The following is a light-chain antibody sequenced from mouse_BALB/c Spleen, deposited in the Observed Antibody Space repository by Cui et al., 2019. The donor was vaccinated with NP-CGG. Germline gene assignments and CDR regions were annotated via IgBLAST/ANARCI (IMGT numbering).Light chain of an antibody. V-gene: IGLV1*01. J-gene: IGLJ1*01. CDR3: ALWNSNYWV. CDR2: GTN. Sequence: QAVVTQESALTTSPGETVTLTCRSSTGAFTTSNYANWVQEKPDHLFTGLIGGTNNRAPGVPARFSGSLIGDKAALTITGAQTEDEAIYFCALWNSNYWVFGGGTKLTVL. CDR1: TGAFTTSNY.